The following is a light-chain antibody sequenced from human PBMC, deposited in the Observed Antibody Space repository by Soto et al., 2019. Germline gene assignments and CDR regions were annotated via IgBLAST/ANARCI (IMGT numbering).Light chain of an antibody. Sequence: DIVMTQSPDSLAVSLGERATIKCRSSQSILKSSIKKNSLAWYQQKSGQPPRLLIYWASTRDSGVPDRFSGSGSGTDFTLTITRLQAEDVAVYYCQQYYSSSLTFGGGTKVEIK. CDR3: QQYYSSSLT. CDR2: WAS. CDR1: QSILKSSIKKNS. V-gene: IGKV4-1*01. J-gene: IGKJ4*01.